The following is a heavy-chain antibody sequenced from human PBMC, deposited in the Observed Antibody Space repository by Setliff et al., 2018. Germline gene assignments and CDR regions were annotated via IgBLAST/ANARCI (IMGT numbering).Heavy chain of an antibody. V-gene: IGHV4-38-2*02. CDR1: GYSISSGYY. J-gene: IGHJ4*02. CDR3: ARVGDSSGWYFSRCFDY. CDR2: IYHSGST. Sequence: PSETLSLTCTVSGYSISSGYYWGWIRQPPGKGLEWIGSIYHSGSTYYNPSLKSRVTISVDTSKNQFSLKLSSVTAADTAVYYCARVGDSSGWYFSRCFDYWGQGTLVTVSS. D-gene: IGHD6-19*01.